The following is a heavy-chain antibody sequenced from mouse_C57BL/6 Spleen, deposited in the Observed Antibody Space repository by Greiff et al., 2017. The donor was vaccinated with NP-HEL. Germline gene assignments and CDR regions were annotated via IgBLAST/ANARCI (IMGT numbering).Heavy chain of an antibody. J-gene: IGHJ2*01. CDR3: ARTYYSNLYYFDY. D-gene: IGHD2-5*01. CDR1: GYAFSSYW. CDR2: IYPGDGDT. Sequence: VQLQQSGAELVKPGASVKISCKASGYAFSSYWMNWVKQRPGKGLEWIGQIYPGDGDTNYNGKFKGKATLTADKSSSTAYMQLSSLTSEDSAVYFCARTYYSNLYYFDYWGQGTTLTVSS. V-gene: IGHV1-80*01.